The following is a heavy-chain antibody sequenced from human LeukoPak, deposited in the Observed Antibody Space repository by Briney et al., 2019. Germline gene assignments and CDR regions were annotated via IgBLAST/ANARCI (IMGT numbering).Heavy chain of an antibody. V-gene: IGHV3-48*01. D-gene: IGHD1-14*01. Sequence: PGGSLRLSCAASGFTFSSYSMNWVRQAPGKGLEWVSYISSSSSTIYYADSVKGRFTISRDNAKNTLYLQMNSLRAEDTAVYYCARDLYGGKEVYYFDYWGQGTLVTVSS. CDR3: ARDLYGGKEVYYFDY. CDR2: ISSSSSTI. J-gene: IGHJ4*02. CDR1: GFTFSSYS.